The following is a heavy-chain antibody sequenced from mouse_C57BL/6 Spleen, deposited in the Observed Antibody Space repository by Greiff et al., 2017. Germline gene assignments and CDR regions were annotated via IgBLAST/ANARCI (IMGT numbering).Heavy chain of an antibody. D-gene: IGHD1-1*02. Sequence: QVQLQQPGAELVKPGASVKMSCKASGYTFTSYWITWVKQRPGQGLEWIGDIYPGSGSTNYNEKFKSKATLTVDTSSSTAYMQLSSLTSEDSAVYYCARSGGYYWYFGGWGTGTTVTVAS. J-gene: IGHJ1*03. V-gene: IGHV1-55*01. CDR2: IYPGSGST. CDR3: ARSGGYYWYFGG. CDR1: GYTFTSYW.